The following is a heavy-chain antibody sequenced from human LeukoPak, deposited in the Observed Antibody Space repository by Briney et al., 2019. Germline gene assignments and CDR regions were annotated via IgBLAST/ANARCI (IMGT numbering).Heavy chain of an antibody. J-gene: IGHJ4*02. V-gene: IGHV3-21*01. CDR1: GFTFSSYS. CDR3: AGGGRGQAYSNYVGY. D-gene: IGHD4-11*01. CDR2: ISSSSSYI. Sequence: PGGSLRLSCAASGFTFSSYSMNWVRQAPGKGLEWVSSISSSSSYIYYADSVKGRFTISRDNAKNSLYLQMNSLRAEDTAVYYSAGGGRGQAYSNYVGYWGQGTLVTVSS.